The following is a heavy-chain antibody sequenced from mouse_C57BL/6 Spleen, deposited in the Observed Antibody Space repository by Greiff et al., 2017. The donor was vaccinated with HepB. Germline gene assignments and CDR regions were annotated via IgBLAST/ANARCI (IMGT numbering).Heavy chain of an antibody. V-gene: IGHV1-55*01. D-gene: IGHD1-1*01. J-gene: IGHJ4*01. Sequence: VQLQQPGAELVKPGASVKMSCKASGYTFTSYWITWVKQRPGQGLEWIGDTYPGSGSTNYNEKFKSKATLTVDTSSSTAYMQLSSLTSEDSAVYYCARGTVVDAYYAMDYWGQGTSVTVSS. CDR1: GYTFTSYW. CDR3: ARGTVVDAYYAMDY. CDR2: TYPGSGST.